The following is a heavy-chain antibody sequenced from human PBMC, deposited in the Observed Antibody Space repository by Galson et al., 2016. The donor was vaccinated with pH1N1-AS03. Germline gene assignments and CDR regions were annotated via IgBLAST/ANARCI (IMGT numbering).Heavy chain of an antibody. CDR3: ARGRGSYGMDV. CDR2: INAGNGNT. Sequence: SVKVSCKASGGTFGNYAISWMRQAPGQGLEWMGWINAGNGNTTYSQSFQGRVTITRDTSASKAYMELSSLRSEDTAVYYCARGRGSYGMDVWGQGTTVTVSS. V-gene: IGHV1-3*01. CDR1: GGTFGNYA. J-gene: IGHJ6*02. D-gene: IGHD1-26*01.